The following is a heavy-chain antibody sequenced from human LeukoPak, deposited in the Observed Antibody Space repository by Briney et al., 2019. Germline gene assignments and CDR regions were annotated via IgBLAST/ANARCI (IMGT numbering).Heavy chain of an antibody. D-gene: IGHD3-10*01. V-gene: IGHV3-21*06. J-gene: IGHJ5*02. CDR3: ARGPPMVRGVILDNWFDP. CDR1: GFAFSRYS. CDR2: ISSSSRYL. Sequence: GGSLRLSCAASGFAFSRYSLNWVRQAPGKGLEWVSSISSSSRYLGYADSVRGRFTISRDNAKNSLFLQMNSLGAEDTAVYYCARGPPMVRGVILDNWFDPWGQGTLVTVSS.